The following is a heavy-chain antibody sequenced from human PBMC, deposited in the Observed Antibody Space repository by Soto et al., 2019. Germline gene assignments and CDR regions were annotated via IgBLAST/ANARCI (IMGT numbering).Heavy chain of an antibody. CDR3: TTGGTHPGRLDP. CDR2: IRSKDKNYAT. CDR1: GLAFSATP. Sequence: EVQLVQSGGGMVQSGGSLELSCAASGLAFSATPVHSVRQASGKGLEWVGRIRSKDKNYATAFAASVKGRFTVSRDDSKNLAFLHMNSLKNDDTAGYYCTTGGTHPGRLDPWGQGVLVIFSS. J-gene: IGHJ5*02. D-gene: IGHD1-1*01. V-gene: IGHV3-73*01.